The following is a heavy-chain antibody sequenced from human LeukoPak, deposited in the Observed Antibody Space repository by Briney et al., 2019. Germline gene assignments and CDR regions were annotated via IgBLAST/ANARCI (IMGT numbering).Heavy chain of an antibody. J-gene: IGHJ4*02. CDR3: ARGWYIDY. Sequence: PGGSLRLSCAASGFTFSSYAMSWVRHAPGKGLEWVSAISGSGGSTYYADAVKGRFTISKDTSKNTLYLQMNSLRAEDTAVYYCARGWYIDYWGQGTLVTVSS. V-gene: IGHV3-23*01. D-gene: IGHD6-19*01. CDR1: GFTFSSYA. CDR2: ISGSGGST.